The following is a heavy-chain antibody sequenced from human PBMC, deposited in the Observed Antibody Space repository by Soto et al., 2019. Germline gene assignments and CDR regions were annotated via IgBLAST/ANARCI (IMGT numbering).Heavy chain of an antibody. CDR3: ARDKPILTGSYYGMDV. V-gene: IGHV1-2*04. D-gene: IGHD3-9*01. Sequence: ASVKVSCKASGYTFTGYYMHWVRQAPGQGLEWMGWINPNSGGTNYAQKFQGWVTMTRDTSISTAYMELSRLRSDDTAVYYCARDKPILTGSYYGMDVWGQGTTVTV. CDR2: INPNSGGT. J-gene: IGHJ6*02. CDR1: GYTFTGYY.